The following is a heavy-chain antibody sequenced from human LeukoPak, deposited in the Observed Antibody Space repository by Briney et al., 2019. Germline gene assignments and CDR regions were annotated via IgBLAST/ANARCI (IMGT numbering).Heavy chain of an antibody. Sequence: ASVKVSFTASGYTFSSFDINWVRQAPGQGLEWMGWMNPKSGNSGYAQKFQGRVTMTRNTSIATAYMEVSNLRFDDTAVYYCVDPDRWGQGTLVTVSS. V-gene: IGHV1-8*01. J-gene: IGHJ1*01. CDR2: MNPKSGNS. CDR1: GYTFSSFD. CDR3: VDPDR. D-gene: IGHD3-22*01.